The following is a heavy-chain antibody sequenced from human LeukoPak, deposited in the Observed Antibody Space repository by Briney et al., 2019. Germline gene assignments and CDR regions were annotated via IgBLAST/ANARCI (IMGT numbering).Heavy chain of an antibody. CDR1: GFTFSNAW. CDR3: TSFELGTTIPFDY. V-gene: IGHV3-15*01. D-gene: IGHD7-27*01. Sequence: GGSLRLSCAASGFTFSNAWMSWVGQAPGKGLEWVGRIKSKTDGWTTDYAAPVKGRFTISRDDSKNTLYLQMNSLKTEDTAVYYCTSFELGTTIPFDYWGQGTLVTVSS. J-gene: IGHJ4*02. CDR2: IKSKTDGWTT.